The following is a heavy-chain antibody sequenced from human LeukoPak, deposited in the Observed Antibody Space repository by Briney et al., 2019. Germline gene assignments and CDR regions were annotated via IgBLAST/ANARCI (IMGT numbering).Heavy chain of an antibody. CDR1: GGTFSSYT. J-gene: IGHJ4*02. Sequence: SVKVSCKASGGTFSSYTISWVRQAPGQGLEWMGRIIPILGIANYAQKFQGRGTITADKSTSTAYMELSSLRSEDTAVYYCAREEYGSEGDYFDYWGQGTLVTVSS. CDR2: IIPILGIA. CDR3: AREEYGSEGDYFDY. V-gene: IGHV1-69*04. D-gene: IGHD3-10*01.